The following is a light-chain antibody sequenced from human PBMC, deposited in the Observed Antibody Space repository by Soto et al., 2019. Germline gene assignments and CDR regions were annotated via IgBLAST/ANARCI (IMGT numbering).Light chain of an antibody. CDR2: EGS. CDR3: CSYAGSSTSLLYV. Sequence: QSALTQPASVSGSPGQSITISCTGTSSDVGSYNLVSWYQQHPGKAPKLMIYEGSKRPSGVSNRFSGSKSGNTASLTISGLHAEDEADYYCCSYAGSSTSLLYVFGTGTKLTVL. V-gene: IGLV2-23*01. J-gene: IGLJ1*01. CDR1: SSDVGSYNL.